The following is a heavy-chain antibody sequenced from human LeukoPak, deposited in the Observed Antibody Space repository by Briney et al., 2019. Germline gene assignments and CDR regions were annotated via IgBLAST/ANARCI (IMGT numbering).Heavy chain of an antibody. D-gene: IGHD1-1*01. CDR3: ARETNDYYLDY. CDR1: GGSISSYY. V-gene: IGHV4-39*07. J-gene: IGHJ4*02. Sequence: SETLSLTCTVSGGSISSYYWGWIRQPPGKGLEWIGSIYYSGSTYYNPSLKSRVTMSVDTSKNQFSLKLNSVTAADTAVYYCARETNDYYLDYWGQGTLVTVSS. CDR2: IYYSGST.